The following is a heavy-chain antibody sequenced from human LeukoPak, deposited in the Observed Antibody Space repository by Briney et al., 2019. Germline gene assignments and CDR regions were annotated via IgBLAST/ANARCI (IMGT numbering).Heavy chain of an antibody. V-gene: IGHV3-7*01. CDR2: IKQDGSET. CDR3: ARMYSGKYFDY. CDR1: GFTFSNYW. J-gene: IGHJ4*02. Sequence: GGSLRLSCAASGFTFSNYWMTWVRQAPGKGLEWVANIKQDGSETYYVDSVKGRFTISRDNAKNSVYLQMNSLRAEDTAVYYCARMYSGKYFDYWGQGALVTVSS. D-gene: IGHD1-26*01.